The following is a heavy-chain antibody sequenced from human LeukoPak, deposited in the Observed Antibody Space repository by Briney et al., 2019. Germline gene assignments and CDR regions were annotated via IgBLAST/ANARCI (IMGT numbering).Heavy chain of an antibody. D-gene: IGHD3-10*01. J-gene: IGHJ5*02. V-gene: IGHV1-2*02. CDR1: GYTFTGYY. CDR3: TRDLLRGSGTFDP. CDR2: ISPDSGDT. Sequence: ASVKVSCKASGYTFTGYYLHWVRQAPGQGLEWMGWISPDSGDTNYLQKFQGRVTMTRDTSISTAYMELSRLSSDDTAVYYCTRDLLRGSGTFDPWGQGTLVIVSS.